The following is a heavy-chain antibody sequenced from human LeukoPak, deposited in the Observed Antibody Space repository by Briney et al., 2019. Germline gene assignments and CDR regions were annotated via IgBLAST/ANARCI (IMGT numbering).Heavy chain of an antibody. CDR1: GFTVSSNY. Sequence: GGSLKLSCAASGFTVSSNYMSWVRQAPGKGLEWVSVIYTGGSTYYADSVKGRFTISRDNSKNTLYLQMNSLRAEDTAVYYCAREYSSSAEYYHYMDVWGKGTTVTVSS. CDR3: AREYSSSAEYYHYMDV. D-gene: IGHD6-6*01. CDR2: IYTGGST. J-gene: IGHJ6*03. V-gene: IGHV3-53*01.